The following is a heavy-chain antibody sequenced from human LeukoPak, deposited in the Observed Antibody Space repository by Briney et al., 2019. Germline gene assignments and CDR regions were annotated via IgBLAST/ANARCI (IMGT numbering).Heavy chain of an antibody. CDR1: GGSISSSSYY. CDR3: ARGITIFGVVPHFDY. CDR2: IYYSGST. V-gene: IGHV4-39*07. J-gene: IGHJ4*02. D-gene: IGHD3-3*01. Sequence: SSETLSLTCTVSGGSISSSSYYWGWIRQPPGKGLEWIGSIYYSGSTYYNPSLKSRVTISVDTSKNQFSLKLSSVTAADTAVYYCARGITIFGVVPHFDYWGQGTLVTVSS.